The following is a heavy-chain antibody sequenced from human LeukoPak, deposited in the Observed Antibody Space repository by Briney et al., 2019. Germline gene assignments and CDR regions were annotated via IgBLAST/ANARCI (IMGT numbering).Heavy chain of an antibody. CDR2: INPSGGST. Sequence: ASVKVSCKASGYTFTSYYMHWVRQAPGQGLEWMGIINPSGGSTSYAQKFQGRVTMTRDMSTSAVYMELSSLRSEDTAVYYCARGAPNYYDSSGYDFWGQGTLVTVSS. V-gene: IGHV1-46*01. CDR3: ARGAPNYYDSSGYDF. CDR1: GYTFTSYY. J-gene: IGHJ4*02. D-gene: IGHD3-22*01.